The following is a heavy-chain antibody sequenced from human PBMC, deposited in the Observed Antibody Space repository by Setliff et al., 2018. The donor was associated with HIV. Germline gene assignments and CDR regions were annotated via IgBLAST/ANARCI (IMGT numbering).Heavy chain of an antibody. CDR3: ARGGPGSSFGYDWFDP. CDR1: GYTFTSYD. CDR2: IIPILGIA. Sequence: SVKVSCKASGYTFTSYDINWVRQATGQGLEWMGGIIPILGIANYAQKFQGRVAMTADTSTNTVYMELSSLRSEDTAIYYCARGGPGSSFGYDWFDPWGQGTPVTVSS. V-gene: IGHV1-69*10. D-gene: IGHD5-18*01. J-gene: IGHJ5*02.